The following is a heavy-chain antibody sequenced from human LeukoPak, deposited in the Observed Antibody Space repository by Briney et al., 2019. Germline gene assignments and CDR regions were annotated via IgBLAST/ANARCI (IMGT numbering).Heavy chain of an antibody. V-gene: IGHV3-72*01. D-gene: IGHD2-2*01. CDR2: TRNKANSYTT. CDR3: ATLGPPYCSSTSCYFNY. Sequence: PGGSLRLSCAASGFTFSDHYMDWVRQAPGKGLEWVGRTRNKANSYTTEYAASVKGRFTISRDDSKNSLYLQMNSLKTGDTAVYYCATLGPPYCSSTSCYFNYWGQGTLVTVSS. J-gene: IGHJ4*02. CDR1: GFTFSDHY.